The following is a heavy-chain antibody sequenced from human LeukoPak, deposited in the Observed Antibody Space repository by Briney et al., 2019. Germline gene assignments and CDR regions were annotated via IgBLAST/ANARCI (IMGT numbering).Heavy chain of an antibody. J-gene: IGHJ4*02. D-gene: IGHD6-6*01. Sequence: SETLSLTCSVSGGSISSLYWSWIRQPPGKGLEWIGYIHYTGSTNYNPSLKSRVTMFVDKSKNQFSLRLSSVTAADTAVYYCARHRAYSSSSPFDYWGQGTLVTVSS. CDR1: GGSISSLY. CDR3: ARHRAYSSSSPFDY. CDR2: IHYTGST. V-gene: IGHV4-59*08.